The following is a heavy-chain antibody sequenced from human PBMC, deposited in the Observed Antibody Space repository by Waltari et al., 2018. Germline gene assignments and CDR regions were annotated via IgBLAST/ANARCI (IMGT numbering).Heavy chain of an antibody. J-gene: IGHJ4*02. V-gene: IGHV4-59*08. D-gene: IGHD3-22*01. CDR2: LRNTGGT. CDR3: ARLPTKYYDSIGWGFFDQ. Sequence: HVQLQESGPGLVKPSETLSLTCTVSGSFPSDHHWTWIRQAPGNGLEWLAYLRNTGGTKCTPSRESRVTVSAVTSKKRFSRRLTSVTAADTAVYYCARLPTKYYDSIGWGFFDQWGQGILVTVSS. CDR1: GSFPSDHH.